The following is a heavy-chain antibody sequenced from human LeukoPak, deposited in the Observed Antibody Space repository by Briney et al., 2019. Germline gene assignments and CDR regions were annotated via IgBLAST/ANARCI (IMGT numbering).Heavy chain of an antibody. J-gene: IGHJ4*02. CDR2: TYFRSKWYN. CDR3: AREVRHYYGSGSYYYFDY. CDR1: GDSVSTNNVA. V-gene: IGHV6-1*01. Sequence: SQTLSLTCAISGDSVSTNNVAWNWIRQSPSRGLEWLARTYFRSKWYNDYAVSGRSRITINPDTSKNQFALQLNSVTPEDTAVYYCAREVRHYYGSGSYYYFDYWGQGTLVTVSS. D-gene: IGHD3-10*01.